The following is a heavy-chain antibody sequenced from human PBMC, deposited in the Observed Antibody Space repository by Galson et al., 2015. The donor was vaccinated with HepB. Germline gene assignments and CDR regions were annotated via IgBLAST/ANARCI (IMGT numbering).Heavy chain of an antibody. CDR3: ANGRDGYNFGSFDY. V-gene: IGHV3-30*04. D-gene: IGHD5-24*01. J-gene: IGHJ4*02. CDR1: GFTFSRHT. CDR2: TSDDGSSK. Sequence: SLRLSCAASGFTFSRHTMHWVRQAPGKGLEWVAITSDDGSSKWYADSVKGRFTISRDNSKNTLYLQMNSLRAEDTAVYYCANGRDGYNFGSFDYWGQGLLVTVSS.